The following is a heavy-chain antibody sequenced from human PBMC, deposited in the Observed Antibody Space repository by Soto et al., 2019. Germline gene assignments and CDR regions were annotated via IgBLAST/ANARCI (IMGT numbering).Heavy chain of an antibody. D-gene: IGHD5-12*01. CDR3: ARGRSGYDNDY. CDR1: GFTFSNYA. CDR2: ISGSGTGT. V-gene: IGHV3-23*01. J-gene: IGHJ4*02. Sequence: GVLRLSCAASGFTFSNYAMNWVRQAPGKGLEWVSAISGSGTGTDYADSVKGRFTISRDNSKNTLYLQMNSLRAEDTAVYYCARGRSGYDNDYWGQGTLVTVSS.